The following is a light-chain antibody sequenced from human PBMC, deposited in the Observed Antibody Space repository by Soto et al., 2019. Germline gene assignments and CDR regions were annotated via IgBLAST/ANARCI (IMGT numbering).Light chain of an antibody. Sequence: EIVLTQSPDTLSVSPGERATLSCRASQTVSSNFLAWYQQRPGQAPRLLIYGASSRAAGIPDRFSGSGSGTDFTLTISRLEPEDLAVYYCQQYGNSPETFGQGTKVDIK. V-gene: IGKV3-20*01. CDR1: QTVSSNF. J-gene: IGKJ1*01. CDR3: QQYGNSPET. CDR2: GAS.